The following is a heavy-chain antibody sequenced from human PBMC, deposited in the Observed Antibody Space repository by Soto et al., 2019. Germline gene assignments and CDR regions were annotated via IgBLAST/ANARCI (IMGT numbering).Heavy chain of an antibody. Sequence: SETLSLTCTVSGGSISGTYYWHWIRQHPGKGLEWIGYIYNSGNNFYNPSLRSRVTMSVDTSKNQFSLNLNSVTAADTAVYYCARDRWGYGIDYWGQGTPVTVSS. D-gene: IGHD2-21*01. CDR1: GGSISGTYY. J-gene: IGHJ4*02. CDR2: IYNSGNN. CDR3: ARDRWGYGIDY. V-gene: IGHV4-31*03.